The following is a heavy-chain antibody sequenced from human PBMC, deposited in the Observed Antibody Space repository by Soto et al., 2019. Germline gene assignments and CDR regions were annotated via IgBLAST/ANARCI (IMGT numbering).Heavy chain of an antibody. D-gene: IGHD6-19*01. CDR3: GRQASGWYSRGSFDF. CDR1: GFRFSNYS. J-gene: IGHJ3*01. CDR2: ISGRSRSA. V-gene: IGHV3-23*01. Sequence: GSLTPSCAPSGFRFSNYSMKWVRQAPVKGLECGSVISGRSRSASHPDSVQCRFTISRDNSNNTAYPKMNSHRGEDTAIYSCGRQASGWYSRGSFDFWGRGTMVTVSS.